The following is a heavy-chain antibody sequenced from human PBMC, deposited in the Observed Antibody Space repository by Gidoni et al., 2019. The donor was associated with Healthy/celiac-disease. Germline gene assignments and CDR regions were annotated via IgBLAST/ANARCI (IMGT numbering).Heavy chain of an antibody. D-gene: IGHD3-9*01. CDR1: GFHLSSSW. CDR3: ARDRAFYDILTGANDAFDI. V-gene: IGHV3-7*03. CDR2: IKQDGREK. J-gene: IGHJ3*02. Sequence: EVQLLASGGGFVPPGGSLRLSCASSGFHLSSSWKRWVGQAPGKGLEWVANIKQDGREKYYVDSVKGRFTISRDNAKNSLYMKMNSLRAEYTAVYYCARDRAFYDILTGANDAFDIWGQGTMVTVSS.